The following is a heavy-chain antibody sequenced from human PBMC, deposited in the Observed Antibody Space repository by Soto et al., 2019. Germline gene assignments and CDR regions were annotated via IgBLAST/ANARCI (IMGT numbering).Heavy chain of an antibody. Sequence: GGSLRLSCAASGFTFSSYSMNWVRQAPGKGLEWVSSISSSSSYIYYADSVKGRFTISRDNAKNSLYLQMNSLRAEDTAVYYCAREIHYYSGYELWRNFDIWGQGTMVTVSS. CDR3: AREIHYYSGYELWRNFDI. CDR1: GFTFSSYS. J-gene: IGHJ3*02. CDR2: ISSSSSYI. V-gene: IGHV3-21*01. D-gene: IGHD5-12*01.